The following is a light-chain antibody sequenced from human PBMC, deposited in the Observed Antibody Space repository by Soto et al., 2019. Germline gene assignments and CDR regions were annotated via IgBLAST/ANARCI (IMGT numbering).Light chain of an antibody. J-gene: IGLJ1*01. V-gene: IGLV2-14*01. CDR2: EVS. CDR3: SSYKNTMSYV. CDR1: SSDVGGYNY. Sequence: QSVLTQPASVSGSPGQSITISCTGTSSDVGGYNYVSWYQQHPAKAPKLMIYEVSNRPSGVSNRFSGSTSGNTASLTISGLQDEEEADYYCSSYKNTMSYVFGTGTKVTV.